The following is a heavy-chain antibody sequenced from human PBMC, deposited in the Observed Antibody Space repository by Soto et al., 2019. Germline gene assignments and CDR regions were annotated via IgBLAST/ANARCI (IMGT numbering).Heavy chain of an antibody. D-gene: IGHD5-12*01. J-gene: IGHJ4*02. CDR3: ARSAWASDNIVATIPYYFDY. CDR2: IYYSGST. V-gene: IGHV4-59*01. CDR1: GSSISSYY. Sequence: SETLSLTCTVSGSSISSYYWSWIRQPPGKGLEWIGYIYYSGSTNYNPSLKSRVTISVDTSKNQFSLKLSSVTAADTAVYYCARSAWASDNIVATIPYYFDYWGQGTLVTVAS.